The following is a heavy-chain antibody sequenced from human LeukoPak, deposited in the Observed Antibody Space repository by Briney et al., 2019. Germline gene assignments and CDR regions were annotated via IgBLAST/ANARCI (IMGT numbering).Heavy chain of an antibody. J-gene: IGHJ4*02. CDR1: GYTFTSYG. D-gene: IGHD6-6*01. Sequence: ASVTVSCKASGYTFTSYGISWVRQAPGQGLEWMGWISAYNGNTNYAQKFQGRVTITADKSTSTAYMELSSLRSEDTAVYYCARDARCLDYWGQGTLVTVSS. CDR2: ISAYNGNT. CDR3: ARDARCLDY. V-gene: IGHV1-18*01.